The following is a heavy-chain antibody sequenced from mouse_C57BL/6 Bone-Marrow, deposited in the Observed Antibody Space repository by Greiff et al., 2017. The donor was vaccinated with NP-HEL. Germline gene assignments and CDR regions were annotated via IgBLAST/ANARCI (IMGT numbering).Heavy chain of an antibody. D-gene: IGHD1-1*01. J-gene: IGHJ4*01. CDR1: GFTFSDYY. CDR2: ISNGGGST. V-gene: IGHV5-12*01. CDR3: ARLYYGTPYYAMDY. Sequence: EVHLVESGGGLVQPGGSLKLSCAASGFTFSDYYMYWVRQTPEKRLEWVAYISNGGGSTYYPDTVKGRFTISSDNAKNTLYLQMSRLKSEDTAMYYCARLYYGTPYYAMDYWGQGTSVTVSS.